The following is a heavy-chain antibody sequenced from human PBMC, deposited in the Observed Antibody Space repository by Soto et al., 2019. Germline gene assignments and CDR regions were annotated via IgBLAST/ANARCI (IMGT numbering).Heavy chain of an antibody. CDR2: ISAYNGNT. Sequence: ASVKVSCKASGYTFTSYGISWVRQAPGQVLEWMGWISAYNGNTNYAQKLQGRVTMTTDTSTSTAYMELRSLRSDDTAVYYCARAPTRKYYDFWSGFLEYGMDVWGQGTTVTVSS. D-gene: IGHD3-3*01. J-gene: IGHJ6*02. CDR1: GYTFTSYG. CDR3: ARAPTRKYYDFWSGFLEYGMDV. V-gene: IGHV1-18*01.